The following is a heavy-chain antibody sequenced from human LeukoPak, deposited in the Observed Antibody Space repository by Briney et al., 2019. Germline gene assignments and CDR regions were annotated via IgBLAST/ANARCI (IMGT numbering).Heavy chain of an antibody. J-gene: IGHJ4*02. D-gene: IGHD3-22*01. CDR2: ITGSGGNT. CDR3: AKDGGSGYYYFDY. V-gene: IGHV3-23*01. CDR1: GFIFSSYS. Sequence: GGSLRLSCAASGFIFSSYSMSWVRQAPGKGLEWVSVITGSGGNTYYADSVKGRFTISRDNSKNTLYVQMNSLRAEDTAVYYCAKDGGSGYYYFDYWGQGTLVTVSS.